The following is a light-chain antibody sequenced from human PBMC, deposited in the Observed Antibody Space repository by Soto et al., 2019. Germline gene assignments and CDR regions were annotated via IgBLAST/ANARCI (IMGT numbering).Light chain of an antibody. CDR3: QKYDSAART. J-gene: IGKJ1*01. CDR1: QGISNY. CDR2: AAS. Sequence: DIQMTQSPSSLSSSVGDRVTITCRASQGISNYLAWYQQKPGKVPKLLISAASTLQSGVPSRFSGSGSGTDFTLTISSLQPEDVATYYCQKYDSAARTFGQGTKVEIK. V-gene: IGKV1-27*01.